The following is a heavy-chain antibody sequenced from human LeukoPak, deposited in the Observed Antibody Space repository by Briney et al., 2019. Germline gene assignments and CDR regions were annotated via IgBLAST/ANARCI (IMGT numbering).Heavy chain of an antibody. V-gene: IGHV1-18*01. CDR2: ISAYNGDR. J-gene: IGHJ4*02. Sequence: ASVKVSCKASGYTFTDFGISWVRQAPGHGPEWLGWISAYNGDRNYAQKLQDRVTMTTDTSTSTAYMELRSLRSDDAAVYYCARVYWNDVNYFDYWGQGTLVTVSS. CDR1: GYTFTDFG. CDR3: ARVYWNDVNYFDY. D-gene: IGHD1-1*01.